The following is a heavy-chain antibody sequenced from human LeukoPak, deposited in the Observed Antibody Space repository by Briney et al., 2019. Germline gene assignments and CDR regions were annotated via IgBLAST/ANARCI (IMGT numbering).Heavy chain of an antibody. V-gene: IGHV1-2*02. D-gene: IGHD2-2*01. Sequence: GASVKVSCKASGYTFTCYYMHWVRQAPGQGLEWMGWINPNSGDTNYVQRFQGRVTMTRDTSISTAYMELSRLRSEDTAVYYCACTSWRYGWFDPWGQGTLVTVSS. J-gene: IGHJ5*02. CDR1: GYTFTCYY. CDR3: ACTSWRYGWFDP. CDR2: INPNSGDT.